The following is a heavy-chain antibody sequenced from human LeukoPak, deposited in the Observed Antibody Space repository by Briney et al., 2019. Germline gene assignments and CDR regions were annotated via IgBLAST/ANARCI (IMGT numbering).Heavy chain of an antibody. Sequence: SETLSLTCAVYGGSFSGYYWSWIRQPPGKGLEWIGEINHSGSTNYNPSLKSRVTISVDTSKNQFYLKLSSVTAADTAVYYCAIQANWFDPWGQETLVTVSS. CDR2: INHSGST. J-gene: IGHJ5*02. CDR3: AIQANWFDP. V-gene: IGHV4-34*01. CDR1: GGSFSGYY.